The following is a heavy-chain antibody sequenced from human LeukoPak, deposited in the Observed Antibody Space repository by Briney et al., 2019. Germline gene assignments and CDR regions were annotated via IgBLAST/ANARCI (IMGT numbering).Heavy chain of an antibody. V-gene: IGHV3-30*18. J-gene: IGHJ4*02. Sequence: PGGSLRLSCAAPGFTFSSYGMHWVRQAPGKGLEWVAVISYDGSNKYYADSVKGRFTISRDNSKNTLYLQMNSLRAEDTAVYYCAKDLAVAGIDDYWGQGTLVTVSS. CDR1: GFTFSSYG. D-gene: IGHD6-19*01. CDR3: AKDLAVAGIDDY. CDR2: ISYDGSNK.